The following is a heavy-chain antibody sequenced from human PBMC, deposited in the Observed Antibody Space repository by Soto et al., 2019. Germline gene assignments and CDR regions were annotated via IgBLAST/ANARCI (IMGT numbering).Heavy chain of an antibody. CDR1: GGSFSGYY. V-gene: IGHV4-34*01. CDR3: ARGRWKYDFWSGYYTLGGLGY. J-gene: IGHJ4*02. D-gene: IGHD3-3*01. CDR2: INHSGST. Sequence: SETLSLTCAVYGGSFSGYYWSWIRQPPGKGLEWIGEINHSGSTNYNPSLKSRVTISVHTSRNQFSLKRSSVAAADTAEYYCARGRWKYDFWSGYYTLGGLGYWGQGTLVTVSS.